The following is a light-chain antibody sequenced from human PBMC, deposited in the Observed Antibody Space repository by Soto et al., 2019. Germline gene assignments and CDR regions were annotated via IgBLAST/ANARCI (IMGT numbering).Light chain of an antibody. CDR1: QSLNTD. J-gene: IGKJ5*01. V-gene: IGKV3-15*01. CDR2: GAS. CDR3: QQYKSWPPIT. Sequence: EILMTQSPDSLSVSPGETATLSCGASQSLNTDLAWYQQKPGQAPRLLLYGASTRATGISTRFSGGGSGTEFTLTISGLQSEDSAVYYCQQYKSWPPITFGQGTRLEIK.